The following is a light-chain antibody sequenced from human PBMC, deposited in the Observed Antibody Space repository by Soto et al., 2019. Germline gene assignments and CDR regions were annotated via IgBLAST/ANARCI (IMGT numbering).Light chain of an antibody. CDR2: VGTGGIVG. CDR3: GADHDGGTNFLYV. Sequence: QSVLTQPPSASASLGASVTLTCTLSSDYSNDKVDWFQQRPGKGPRFVMRVGTGGIVGSKGDGIPVRFSVLASGLNRNRTIKNIHEEDESEYHCGADHDGGTNFLYVFGTGTKLTVL. J-gene: IGLJ1*01. V-gene: IGLV9-49*01. CDR1: SDYSNDK.